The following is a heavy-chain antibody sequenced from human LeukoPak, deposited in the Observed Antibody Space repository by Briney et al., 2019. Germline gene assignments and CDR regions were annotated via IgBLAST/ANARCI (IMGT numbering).Heavy chain of an antibody. J-gene: IGHJ4*02. CDR2: ISYDGSNK. CDR3: ASGRHSSGWTHCFDY. V-gene: IGHV3-30-3*01. CDR1: GFTFSSYA. Sequence: GRSLRLSCAASGFTFSSYAMHWVRQAPGKGLEWVAVISYDGSNKYYADSVKGRFTISRDNSKNTLYLQMNSLRAEDTAVYYCASGRHSSGWTHCFDYWGQGTLVTVSS. D-gene: IGHD3-22*01.